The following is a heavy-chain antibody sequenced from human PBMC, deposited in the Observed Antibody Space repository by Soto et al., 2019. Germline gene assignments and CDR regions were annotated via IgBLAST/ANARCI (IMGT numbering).Heavy chain of an antibody. CDR2: INPNSGDT. D-gene: IGHD6-19*01. Sequence: QVQLVQSGAEVKKPGASVKVSCKASGYTFTGYYIHWVRQAPGQGLEWMALINPNSGDTNYAQKFQGRVTLTRDTPINTVYMAVTSLRFEDTAVYYCAVAGLPFEPWGQGTLVTVFS. CDR1: GYTFTGYY. CDR3: AVAGLPFEP. J-gene: IGHJ1*01. V-gene: IGHV1-2*02.